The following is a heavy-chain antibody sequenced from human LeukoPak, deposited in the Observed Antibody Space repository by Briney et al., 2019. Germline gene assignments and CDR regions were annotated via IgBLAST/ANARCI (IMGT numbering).Heavy chain of an antibody. D-gene: IGHD3-3*01. CDR2: IYTSGST. J-gene: IGHJ5*02. CDR3: ARVTNGAQRFDP. Sequence: PSETLSLTCTVSGGSITIGSYYWTWIRQPAGKGLEWIGRIYTSGSTNYNPSLRSRVTISVDTSKNQFSLRLSSVTAADTAVYYCARVTNGAQRFDPWGQGTLVTVSS. V-gene: IGHV4-61*02. CDR1: GGSITIGSYY.